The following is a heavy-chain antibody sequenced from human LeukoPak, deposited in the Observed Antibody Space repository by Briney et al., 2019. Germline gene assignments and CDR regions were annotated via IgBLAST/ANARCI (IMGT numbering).Heavy chain of an antibody. Sequence: TSETLSLTCTVSGGSISSSSYYWGWIRQPPGKGLEWIGSIYYSGSTYYNPSLKSRVTISVDTSKNQFSLKLSSVTAADTAVYYCARSPRTAMVPNWFDPWGQGTLVTVSS. J-gene: IGHJ5*02. CDR1: GGSISSSSYY. CDR2: IYYSGST. V-gene: IGHV4-39*07. D-gene: IGHD5-18*01. CDR3: ARSPRTAMVPNWFDP.